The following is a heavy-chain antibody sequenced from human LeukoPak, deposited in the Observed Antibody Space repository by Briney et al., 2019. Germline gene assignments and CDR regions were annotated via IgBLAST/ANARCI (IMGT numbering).Heavy chain of an antibody. V-gene: IGHV5-51*01. CDR2: INPGDSDA. J-gene: IGHJ3*02. CDR3: ARLLSSATWGAFDI. D-gene: IGHD6-25*01. CDR1: GYSCTSYW. Sequence: PGESLQISCQASGYSCTSYWIGWVRQMPGEGLEWMGIINPGDSDARYSPSFQGQVTISADKSISTAYLQWSSLKASDTAMYYCARLLSSATWGAFDIWGQGTMVIVSS.